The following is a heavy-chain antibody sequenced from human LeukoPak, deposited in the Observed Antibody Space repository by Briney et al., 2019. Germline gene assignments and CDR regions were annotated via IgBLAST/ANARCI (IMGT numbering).Heavy chain of an antibody. CDR1: GGSNSSYY. J-gene: IGHJ5*02. CDR3: ARGLRSFDWLSVAPTSATTNWFDP. Sequence: PSQTLSLTCTVSGGSNSSYYSSWIPHPAGKGLECIGRLYTHGSSNYNPSLTSRVPMYVGPSKNQFPLKLSSVPAAGTAVYYCARGLRSFDWLSVAPTSATTNWFDPWGQGPLVTVSS. V-gene: IGHV4-4*07. D-gene: IGHD3-9*01. CDR2: LYTHGSS.